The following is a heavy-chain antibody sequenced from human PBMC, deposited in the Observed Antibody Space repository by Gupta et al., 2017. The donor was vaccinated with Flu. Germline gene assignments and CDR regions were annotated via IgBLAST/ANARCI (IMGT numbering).Heavy chain of an antibody. Sequence: EVQLVESGGGLVQPGGSLRISCAASGFSLRTYDMNWVRQAPGKGLEWVSYISYDAGTIHDADSLKGRFTVSRDSVKNSLYLQMNSLRAEDTAVYYCARDLYDTRGFFGSGYWGQGTLVTVSS. CDR3: ARDLYDTRGFFGSGY. D-gene: IGHD3-22*01. CDR1: GFSLRTYD. J-gene: IGHJ4*02. CDR2: ISYDAGTI. V-gene: IGHV3-48*03.